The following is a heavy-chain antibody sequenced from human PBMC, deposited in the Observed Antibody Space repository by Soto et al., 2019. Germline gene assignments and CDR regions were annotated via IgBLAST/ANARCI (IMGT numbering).Heavy chain of an antibody. Sequence: QVQLVQSGAEVKKPGASVKVSCKASGYTFTSYDINWVRQATGQGLEWMGWMNPNSGNTGYAQKFQGRVTMTRDTSISTAYMELSSLRSEDTAVYYCARQWELSGSYYGMDVWGQGTTVTVSS. V-gene: IGHV1-8*01. CDR2: MNPNSGNT. D-gene: IGHD3-16*02. CDR1: GYTFTSYD. CDR3: ARQWELSGSYYGMDV. J-gene: IGHJ6*02.